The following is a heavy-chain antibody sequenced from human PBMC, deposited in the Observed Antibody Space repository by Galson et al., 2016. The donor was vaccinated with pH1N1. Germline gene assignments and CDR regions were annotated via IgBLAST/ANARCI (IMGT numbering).Heavy chain of an antibody. CDR2: ISYSGRT. Sequence: TLSLTCTVSGGSIRSGDYYWNWIRQSPGKGLEWIGYISYSGRTYYNPSLKSRVTISLDTSKNQFSLKLRSVTAADTAVYYCEYGSNLDAFDMWGQGTMVTVSS. CDR3: EYGSNLDAFDM. D-gene: IGHD5-24*01. V-gene: IGHV4-30-4*08. J-gene: IGHJ3*02. CDR1: GGSIRSGDYY.